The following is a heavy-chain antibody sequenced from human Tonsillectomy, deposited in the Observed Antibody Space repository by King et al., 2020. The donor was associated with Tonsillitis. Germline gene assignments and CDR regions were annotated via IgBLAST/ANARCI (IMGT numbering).Heavy chain of an antibody. V-gene: IGHV4-59*01. CDR3: ARHSSSWYAGKEV. CDR2: IYYSGST. D-gene: IGHD6-13*01. CDR1: GGSSSSYY. Sequence: VQLQESRPGLVKPSETLSLTCTVSGGSSSSYYWSWVRQPPGKGLEWLGYIYYSGSTNYNPSLKSRVTISVDTSKNQISLILNSVTAAAQALYYCARHSSSWYAGKEVWGQGTTVTVSS. J-gene: IGHJ6*02.